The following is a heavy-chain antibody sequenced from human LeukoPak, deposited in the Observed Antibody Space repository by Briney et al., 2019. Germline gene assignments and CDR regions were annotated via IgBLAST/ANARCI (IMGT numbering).Heavy chain of an antibody. CDR1: GYTFTGYY. CDR2: INPNSGGT. CDR3: VRVSGSYYSDAFDI. Sequence: ASVKVSCKASGYTFTGYYMHWVRQAPGQGLEWMGWINPNSGGTNCAQKFQGRVTMTRDTSISTAYMELSRLRSDDTAVYYCVRVSGSYYSDAFDIWGQGTMVTVSS. V-gene: IGHV1-2*02. D-gene: IGHD1-26*01. J-gene: IGHJ3*02.